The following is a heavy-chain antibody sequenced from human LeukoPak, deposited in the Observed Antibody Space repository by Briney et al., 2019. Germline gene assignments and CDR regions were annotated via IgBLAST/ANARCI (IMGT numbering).Heavy chain of an antibody. CDR1: GFDFSTYA. Sequence: GGSLRLSCAASGFDFSTYAMSWVRQAPGKGLEWVSGIGGGDTHYADSVKGRFTISRDNSKSTVELHMSSLRVEDTAVYYCAKASWVSNADAVLWGQGTVVTVSS. D-gene: IGHD1-1*01. J-gene: IGHJ4*02. CDR3: AKASWVSNADAVL. V-gene: IGHV3-23*01. CDR2: IGGGDT.